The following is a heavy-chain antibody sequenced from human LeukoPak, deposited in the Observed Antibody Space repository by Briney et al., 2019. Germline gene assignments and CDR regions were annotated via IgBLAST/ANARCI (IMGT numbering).Heavy chain of an antibody. CDR3: AADQSLVGIRNKNWFDP. J-gene: IGHJ5*02. V-gene: IGHV1-58*02. D-gene: IGHD1/OR15-1a*01. CDR2: IVVGSGNT. Sequence: SVKVYCKPSGFTFTSSAMQWVRQARGQRLEWIRWIVVGSGNTNYAQKFQERVTISRDMSTSTAYRELSSLRSEDTAVYYCAADQSLVGIRNKNWFDPWGQGTLVTVSS. CDR1: GFTFTSSA.